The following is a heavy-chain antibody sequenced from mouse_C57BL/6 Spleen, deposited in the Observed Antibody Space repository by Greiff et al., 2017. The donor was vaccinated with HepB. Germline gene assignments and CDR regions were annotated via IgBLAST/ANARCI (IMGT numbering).Heavy chain of an antibody. J-gene: IGHJ3*01. CDR1: GFTFSDYG. CDR3: ARHGGAY. CDR2: ISSGSSTI. V-gene: IGHV5-17*01. Sequence: EVQLQESGGGLVKPGGSLKLSCAASGFTFSDYGMHWVRQAPEKGLEWVAYISSGSSTIYYADTVKGRFTISRDNAKNTLFLHMTSLRSEDTAMYYCARHGGAYWGQGTLVTVSA.